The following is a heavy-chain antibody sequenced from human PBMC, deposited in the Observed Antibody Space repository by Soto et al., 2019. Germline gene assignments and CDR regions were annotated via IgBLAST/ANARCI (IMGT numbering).Heavy chain of an antibody. J-gene: IGHJ4*02. D-gene: IGHD3-10*01. CDR3: ARTYYGSGSYYPHFDY. CDR2: IYYSGST. V-gene: IGHV4-31*03. Sequence: QVQLQESGPGLVKPSQTLSLTCTVSGGSISSGGYYWSWIRQHPGKGLEWIGYIYYSGSTYYNPSLKSRVTTSVDTSKNQFSLKLSSVTAADTAVYYCARTYYGSGSYYPHFDYWGQGTLVTVSS. CDR1: GGSISSGGYY.